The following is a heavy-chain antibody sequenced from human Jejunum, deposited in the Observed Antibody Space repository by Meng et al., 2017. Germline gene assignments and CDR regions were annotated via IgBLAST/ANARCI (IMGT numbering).Heavy chain of an antibody. Sequence: GEFLKISCAASGFTVSSNYMSWVRQAPGKGLEWVSVIYSGGSTNYADSVKGRFTISRDNSKNTLYLQMNSLRAEDTAVYYCARDHGRYSYLNWGQGTLVTVSS. CDR1: GFTVSSNY. CDR2: IYSGGST. CDR3: ARDHGRYSYLN. D-gene: IGHD5-18*01. V-gene: IGHV3-66*02. J-gene: IGHJ4*02.